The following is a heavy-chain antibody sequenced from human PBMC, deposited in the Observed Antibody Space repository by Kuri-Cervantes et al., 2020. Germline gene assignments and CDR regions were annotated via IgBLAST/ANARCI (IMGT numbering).Heavy chain of an antibody. V-gene: IGHV1-69*13. CDR2: IIPIFGTA. J-gene: IGHJ4*02. Sequence: SVKVSCKASGGTFSSYAISWVRQAPGQGLEWIGGIIPIFGTANYAQKFQGRVTITADESTSTAYMELSSLRPDDTAVYYCARDGSLKGYGDYPDFWGQGTLVTVSS. D-gene: IGHD4-17*01. CDR1: GGTFSSYA. CDR3: ARDGSLKGYGDYPDF.